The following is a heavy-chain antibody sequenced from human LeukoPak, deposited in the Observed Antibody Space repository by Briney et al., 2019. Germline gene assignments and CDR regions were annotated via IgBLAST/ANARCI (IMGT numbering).Heavy chain of an antibody. Sequence: PGGSLRLSCAASGFTVSSNYMSWVRQAPGKGLEWVAVISHDGNNKYYADSVKGRFTISRDNSKNTLYLQMNSLRAEDTAVYYCAKDRSSSSWSGLIGAYYYYAMDVWGQGTTVTVSS. J-gene: IGHJ6*02. CDR2: ISHDGNNK. D-gene: IGHD6-13*01. V-gene: IGHV3-30*18. CDR3: AKDRSSSSWSGLIGAYYYYAMDV. CDR1: GFTVSSNY.